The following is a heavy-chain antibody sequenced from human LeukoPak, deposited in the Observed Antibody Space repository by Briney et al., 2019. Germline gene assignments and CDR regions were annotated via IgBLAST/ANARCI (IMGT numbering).Heavy chain of an antibody. CDR1: GESFSGYY. Sequence: SETLSLTCAVYGESFSGYYWSWIRQPPGKGLEWIGEINHSGSTNYNPSLKSRVTISVDTSKNQFSLKLSSVTAADTAVYYCATQMLLCHYYWGQGTLVTVSS. CDR3: ATQMLLCHYY. CDR2: INHSGST. V-gene: IGHV4-34*01. J-gene: IGHJ4*02. D-gene: IGHD3-10*01.